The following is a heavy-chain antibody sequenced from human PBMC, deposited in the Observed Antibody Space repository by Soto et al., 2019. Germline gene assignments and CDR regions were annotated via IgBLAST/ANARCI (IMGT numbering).Heavy chain of an antibody. CDR2: INPSGGST. V-gene: IGHV1-46*01. J-gene: IGHJ5*02. CDR3: ARDDYDSP. CDR1: GYTFTSYK. Sequence: GASVTVSCQTSGYTFTSYKIYWVRQASGQGLEWMGIINPSGGSTSYAQKFQGRVTMTRDRSTNTVYMELSGLRYDDTAVYYCARDDYDSPWGQGTLVTVSS. D-gene: IGHD3-10*01.